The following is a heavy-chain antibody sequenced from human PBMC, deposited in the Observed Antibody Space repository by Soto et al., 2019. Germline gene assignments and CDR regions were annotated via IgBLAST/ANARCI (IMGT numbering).Heavy chain of an antibody. V-gene: IGHV3-23*01. CDR2: ISGSGGST. D-gene: IGHD6-19*01. CDR3: AKDPSLYTSGWYH. J-gene: IGHJ5*02. Sequence: EVQLLESGGGLVQPGGSLRLSCAASGFTFSSYAMSWVRQAPGKGLEWVSAISGSGGSTYYADSVKGRFTISRDNSKNTLYLQMTSLRAEDTAVYYCAKDPSLYTSGWYHWGQGTLVTVSS. CDR1: GFTFSSYA.